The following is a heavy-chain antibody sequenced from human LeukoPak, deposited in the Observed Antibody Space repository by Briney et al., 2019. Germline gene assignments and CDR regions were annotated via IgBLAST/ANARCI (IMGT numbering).Heavy chain of an antibody. CDR1: GYTFTSYY. Sequence: ASVKVSCKASGYTFTSYYMHWVRQAPGQGLEWMGIINASVGNTRYARKFQGRVTMTRDTSTSTLYMELTSLKSEDTAVYYCARVSRPGGRFNALDVWGQGTTATVSS. D-gene: IGHD2-15*01. CDR2: INASVGNT. CDR3: ARVSRPGGRFNALDV. V-gene: IGHV1-46*01. J-gene: IGHJ6*02.